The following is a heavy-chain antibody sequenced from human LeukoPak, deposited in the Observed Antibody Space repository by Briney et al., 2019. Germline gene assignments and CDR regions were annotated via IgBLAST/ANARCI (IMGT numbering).Heavy chain of an antibody. CDR2: IKSKTDGGTT. V-gene: IGHV3-15*01. CDR1: GFTFSNAW. Sequence: PGGSLRLSCAASGFTFSNAWMSWVRQAPGKGLEWVGRIKSKTDGGTTDYAAPVKGRFTISRDDSRSTLYLQMNSLKTEDTAVYYCTTDRAYSSGWYGFDYWGQGTLVTVSS. J-gene: IGHJ4*02. D-gene: IGHD6-19*01. CDR3: TTDRAYSSGWYGFDY.